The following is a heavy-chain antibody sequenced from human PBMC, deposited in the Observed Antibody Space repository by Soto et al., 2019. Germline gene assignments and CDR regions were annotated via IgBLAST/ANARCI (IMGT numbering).Heavy chain of an antibody. D-gene: IGHD3-10*01. CDR2: IGVAGDT. CDR1: GFICSNYD. J-gene: IGHJ5*02. V-gene: IGHV3-13*01. CDR3: VRGLPGGFDP. Sequence: GGALRRSCAASGFICSNYDMHWVRPSSGSGLKWVSRIGVAGDTNYSGSVKGRFTISRENAKNFFFLQMNSLRVGDTAVYYCVRGLPGGFDPWGQGTWVTVS.